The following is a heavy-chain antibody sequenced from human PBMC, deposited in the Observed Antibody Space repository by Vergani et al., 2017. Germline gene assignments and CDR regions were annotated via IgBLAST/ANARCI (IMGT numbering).Heavy chain of an antibody. Sequence: QVQLVESGGGVVQPGRSLRLSCAASGFTFNSYTMHWVRQAPGKGLEWVAVISYDGSNKYYADSVKGRFTISRDNSKNTLYLQMNRLRAEDTAVYYCARDPAPSGWYSYYYYYMDVWGKGTTVTVSS. D-gene: IGHD6-19*01. J-gene: IGHJ6*03. CDR1: GFTFNSYT. CDR3: ARDPAPSGWYSYYYYYMDV. V-gene: IGHV3-30-3*01. CDR2: ISYDGSNK.